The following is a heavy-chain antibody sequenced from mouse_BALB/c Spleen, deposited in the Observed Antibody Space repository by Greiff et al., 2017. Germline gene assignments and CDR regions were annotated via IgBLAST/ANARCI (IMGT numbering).Heavy chain of an antibody. V-gene: IGHV5-12-1*01. CDR3: ARHDGYYAWFAY. CDR2: ISSGGGST. D-gene: IGHD2-3*01. CDR1: GFAFSSYD. Sequence: EVKLQESGGGLVKPGGSLKLSCAASGFAFSSYDMSWVRQTPEKRLEWVAYISSGGGSTYYPDTVKGRFTISRDNATNTLYLQMSSLKSEDTAMYYCARHDGYYAWFAYWGQGTLVTVSA. J-gene: IGHJ3*01.